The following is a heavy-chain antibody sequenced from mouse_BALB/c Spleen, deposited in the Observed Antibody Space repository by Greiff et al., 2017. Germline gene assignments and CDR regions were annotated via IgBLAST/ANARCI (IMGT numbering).Heavy chain of an antibody. D-gene: IGHD2-14*01. CDR3: ARITYRYDGDY. CDR2: INPSSGYT. J-gene: IGHJ4*01. CDR1: GYTFTSYT. Sequence: VQLQQSAAELARPGASVKMSCKASGYTFTSYTMHWVKQRPGQGLEWIGYINPSSGYTEYNQKFKDKTTLTADKSSSTAYMQLSSLTSEDSAVYYCARITYRYDGDYWGQGTSVTVSS. V-gene: IGHV1-4*02.